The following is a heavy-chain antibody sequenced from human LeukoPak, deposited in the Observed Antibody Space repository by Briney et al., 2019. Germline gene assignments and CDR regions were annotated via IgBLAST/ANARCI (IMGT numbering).Heavy chain of an antibody. CDR2: IYFTGST. CDR1: GGSISNYY. Sequence: SVTLSLTCTVSGGSISNYYWNWIRQPPGKGLEWIGYIYFTGSTNYNPSLKSRVTISLDTSKNQFSLKLSSVTAADTAIYYCARGRWLQFSDWGPGTLVTVSS. V-gene: IGHV4-59*01. D-gene: IGHD5-24*01. J-gene: IGHJ4*02. CDR3: ARGRWLQFSD.